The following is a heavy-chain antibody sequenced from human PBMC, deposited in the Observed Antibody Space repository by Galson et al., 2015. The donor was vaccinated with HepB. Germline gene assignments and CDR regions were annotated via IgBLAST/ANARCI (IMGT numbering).Heavy chain of an antibody. CDR1: GFSFTRYA. CDR3: AKEGIMVANNPYHFHY. CDR2: ITSSGGNS. D-gene: IGHD2-15*01. Sequence: SLRLSCAASGFSFTRYAMTWVRQAPGKGLEWVSSITSSGGNSYYTDSVKGRLTVSRDNSKNTLLLQLNSLSAEDTAMYFCAKEGIMVANNPYHFHYWGQGALVTVSS. V-gene: IGHV3-23*01. J-gene: IGHJ4*02.